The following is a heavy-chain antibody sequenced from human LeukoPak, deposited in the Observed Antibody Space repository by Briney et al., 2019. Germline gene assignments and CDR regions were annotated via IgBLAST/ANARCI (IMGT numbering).Heavy chain of an antibody. CDR2: IVVGSGNT. D-gene: IGHD3-22*01. J-gene: IGHJ4*02. CDR1: GFTFTSSA. V-gene: IGHV1-58*02. Sequence: SVKVSCKASGFTFTSSAMQWVRQARGQRLEWIGWIVVGSGNTNYAQKFQERVTITRGMSTGTAYMELSSLRSEDTAVYYCARDKSYYDSSGYGYWGQGTLVTVSS. CDR3: ARDKSYYDSSGYGY.